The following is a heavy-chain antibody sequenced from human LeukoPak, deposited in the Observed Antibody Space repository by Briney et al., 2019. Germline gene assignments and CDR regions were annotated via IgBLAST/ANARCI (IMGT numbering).Heavy chain of an antibody. CDR3: VRRGGATSYDFDY. D-gene: IGHD3-16*01. J-gene: IGHJ4*02. Sequence: GGSLRLSCAASGFTFSSHDMTWVRQAPGKGLEWISVITNTGDWTEYADSVKGRFTISRDNTKDMLYLQMNSLRVEDTAVYYCVRRGGATSYDFDYWGQGTLVTVSS. CDR2: ITNTGDWT. CDR1: GFTFSSHD. V-gene: IGHV3-23*01.